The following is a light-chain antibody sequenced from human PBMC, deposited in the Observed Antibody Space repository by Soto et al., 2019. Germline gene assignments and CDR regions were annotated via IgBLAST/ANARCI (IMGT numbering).Light chain of an antibody. J-gene: IGKJ4*01. Sequence: EIVMTQSPATLSVSPGERDTLFCRASQSVRSNFLAWYQQKPGQAPSLLIYGASIRATGIPARFSGSGSGTEFTLTINRQQSEDFAVYYCQQHSAWPLTFGGGTKVEIK. CDR1: QSVRSN. V-gene: IGKV3-15*01. CDR3: QQHSAWPLT. CDR2: GAS.